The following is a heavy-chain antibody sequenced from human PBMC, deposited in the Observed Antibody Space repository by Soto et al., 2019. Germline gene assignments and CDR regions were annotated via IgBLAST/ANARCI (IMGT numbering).Heavy chain of an antibody. V-gene: IGHV1-18*01. CDR3: ARDSPPVDY. CDR2: INAYNGNT. CDR1: GYTFTSYG. Sequence: QVQLVQSGAEVKKPGASVKVSCKASGYTFTSYGVSWVRQAPGQGLEWMGWINAYNGNTKYAQKLQGRVTMTTDTSTNTAYMDLRSLRSDDTAVYYCARDSPPVDYWGQGTLVTVSS. J-gene: IGHJ4*02.